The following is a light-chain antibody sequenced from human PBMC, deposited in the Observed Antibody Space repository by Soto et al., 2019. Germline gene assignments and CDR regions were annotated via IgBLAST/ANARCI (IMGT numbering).Light chain of an antibody. CDR2: DAS. V-gene: IGKV3-11*01. CDR3: QQRSNWLFT. CDR1: QSVNSN. Sequence: EIIMTQSPDSLSVSPGERASLSCRARQSVNSNLAWYQQKPGQAPRLLISDASNRATGIPARFSGSGSGTDFTLTISSLEPEDFAVYYCQQRSNWLFTFGPGTKVDIK. J-gene: IGKJ3*01.